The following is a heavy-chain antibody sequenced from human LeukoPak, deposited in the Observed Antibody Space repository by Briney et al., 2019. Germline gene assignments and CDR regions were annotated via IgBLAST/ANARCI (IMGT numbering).Heavy chain of an antibody. CDR2: IYHSGTT. CDR3: ASHSSGYFFWFDP. V-gene: IGHV4-59*01. D-gene: IGHD3-22*01. CDR1: GGSISSSF. Sequence: AETLFLTCTVSGGSISSSFWSWIRQPPGKGLEWIGYIYHSGTTNYNPSLNSRLTIFVDTSKTQFSLKLTSVTAADTAVYYCASHSSGYFFWFDPWGRGTLVTVSS. J-gene: IGHJ5*02.